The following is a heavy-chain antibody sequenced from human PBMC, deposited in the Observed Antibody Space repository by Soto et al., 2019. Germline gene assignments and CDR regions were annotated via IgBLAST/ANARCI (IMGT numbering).Heavy chain of an antibody. D-gene: IGHD2-21*02. Sequence: QITLKESGPTLVKPTQTLTLTCTFSGFSLSTSGVGVGWSRQPPGKALEWLALIYWDDAKRYSPSLKTRLTITKDTSKTPVVLTMTNMDPVDTASYYCAQRQTYCGGNCYSGFDYWGQGTLVTVSS. CDR1: GFSLSTSGVG. CDR3: AQRQTYCGGNCYSGFDY. CDR2: IYWDDAK. V-gene: IGHV2-5*02. J-gene: IGHJ4*02.